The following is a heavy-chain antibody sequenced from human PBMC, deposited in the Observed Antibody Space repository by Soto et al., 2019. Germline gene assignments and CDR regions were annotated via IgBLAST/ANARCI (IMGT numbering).Heavy chain of an antibody. Sequence: EAQLLESGGGLVQPAGSLRLSCAASGFTFSSHAMTWVRQAPGKGLDWVSVISGNGGSTYYADSVNGRFTISRDNSKNTLYLQMNSLRVEDTAVYYCAKDRSFGGNSDFDSWGQGTLVTVSS. CDR1: GFTFSSHA. CDR2: ISGNGGST. D-gene: IGHD2-21*02. CDR3: AKDRSFGGNSDFDS. J-gene: IGHJ4*02. V-gene: IGHV3-23*01.